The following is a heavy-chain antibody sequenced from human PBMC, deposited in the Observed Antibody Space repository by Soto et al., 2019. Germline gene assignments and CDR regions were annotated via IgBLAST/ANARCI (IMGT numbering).Heavy chain of an antibody. V-gene: IGHV1-2*02. CDR2: INPGSGGT. D-gene: IGHD3-22*01. J-gene: IGHJ3*02. Sequence: SVKVSCKASGYTFTDYYLHWVRQAPGQGLDWMGWINPGSGGTDYAQKFQGRVTMTRDTSSTTAYMELSRLRSDDTAVYDCWVWYDSSGYYYVDAFDIWGQGTMVTVSS. CDR3: WVWYDSSGYYYVDAFDI. CDR1: GYTFTDYY.